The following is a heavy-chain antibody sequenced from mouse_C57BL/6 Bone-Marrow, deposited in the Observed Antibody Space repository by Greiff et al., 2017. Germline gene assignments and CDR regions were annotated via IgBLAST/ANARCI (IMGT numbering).Heavy chain of an antibody. V-gene: IGHV1-85*01. J-gene: IGHJ1*03. CDR3: ARDYGSSYWYFDV. CDR1: GYTFTSYD. CDR2: IYPRDGST. D-gene: IGHD1-1*01. Sequence: QVQLQQSGPELVKPGASVKLSCKASGYTFTSYDINWVKQRPGQGLEWIGWIYPRDGSTKYNEKFKGTATLTVDTSSSTAYMELHSLTSEDSAVYFGARDYGSSYWYFDVWGTGTTVTVSS.